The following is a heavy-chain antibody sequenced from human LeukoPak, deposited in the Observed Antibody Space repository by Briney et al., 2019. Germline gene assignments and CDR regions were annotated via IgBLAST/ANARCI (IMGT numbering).Heavy chain of an antibody. CDR2: IYYTGSI. D-gene: IGHD3-22*01. CDR1: GASISSGDYY. V-gene: IGHV4-30-4*01. J-gene: IGHJ4*02. CDR3: ARGLLSRDHDSSGFGY. Sequence: SETLSLTCTVSGASISSGDYYWNWIRQSPGKGLEWIGYIYYTGSIYYNPSLKSRVIISVDTSKNQFSLNLSSVTAADTAVYYCARGLLSRDHDSSGFGYWGQGTLVTVSS.